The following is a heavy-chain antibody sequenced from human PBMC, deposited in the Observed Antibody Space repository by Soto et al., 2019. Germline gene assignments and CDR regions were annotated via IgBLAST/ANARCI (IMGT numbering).Heavy chain of an antibody. D-gene: IGHD3-22*01. Sequence: VGSVRLSCAASGFTFSSYAMSWVRQAPGKGLEWVSAINDSGGSTYYADSVKGRFTISRDNSKNMLYLQMNRLRAEDTAVYYLEKDVKHYYDSSPYEGYWGQGTLVTVSS. J-gene: IGHJ4*02. CDR1: GFTFSSYA. CDR3: EKDVKHYYDSSPYEGY. V-gene: IGHV3-23*01. CDR2: INDSGGST.